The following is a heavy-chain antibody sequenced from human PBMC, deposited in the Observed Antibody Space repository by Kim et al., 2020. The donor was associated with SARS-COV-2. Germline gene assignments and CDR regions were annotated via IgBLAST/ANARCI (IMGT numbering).Heavy chain of an antibody. V-gene: IGHV3-7*01. CDR3: ARWEDFWSSSDPFDF. D-gene: IGHD3-3*01. Sequence: DSVTGRFTHSRDNAKNSLYLQMNSLRAEDTAVYYCARWEDFWSSSDPFDFWGQGTLVTVSS. J-gene: IGHJ4*02.